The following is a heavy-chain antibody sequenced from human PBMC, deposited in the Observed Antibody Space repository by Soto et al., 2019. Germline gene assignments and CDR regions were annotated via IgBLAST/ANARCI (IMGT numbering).Heavy chain of an antibody. CDR2: IYYSGST. Sequence: PGGSLRLSCAASGFTFSSYSMNWVRQAPGKGLEWIGYIYYSGSTNYNPSLKSRVTISVDTSKNQISLKLSSVTAADTAVYYFARALAVAGEVGSYYYYYMDVWGKGTTVTVSS. J-gene: IGHJ6*03. D-gene: IGHD6-19*01. CDR3: ARALAVAGEVGSYYYYYMDV. CDR1: GFTFSSYS. V-gene: IGHV4-59*01.